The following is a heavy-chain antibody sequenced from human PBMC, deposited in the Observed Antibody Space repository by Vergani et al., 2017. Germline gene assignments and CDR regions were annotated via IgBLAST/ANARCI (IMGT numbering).Heavy chain of an antibody. CDR3: ARNPYCGGDCYSDAFDI. CDR1: GDSINSGRHF. V-gene: IGHV4-61*02. Sequence: QVQLQESGPGLVKPSQTLSLTCTVSGDSINSGRHFWNWIRQPAGKALEWIGHIYTSGSTNYNPSLKSRVTMSLDSSKDQFSLKLTSVTAADTAVYYCARNPYCGGDCYSDAFDIWDQGTMVTVSS. J-gene: IGHJ3*02. CDR2: IYTSGST. D-gene: IGHD2-21*02.